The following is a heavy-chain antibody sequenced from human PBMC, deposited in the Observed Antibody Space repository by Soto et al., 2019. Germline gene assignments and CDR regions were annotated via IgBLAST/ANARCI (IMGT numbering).Heavy chain of an antibody. Sequence: GGSLRLSCTASGFTFGDYAMSWFRQAPGKGLEWVGFIRSKAYGGTTEYAASVKGRFTISRDDSKSIAYLQMNSLKTEDTAVYYCTRWHYDFWSGYDYFDYRAQGTLVTVSS. V-gene: IGHV3-49*03. J-gene: IGHJ4*02. CDR2: IRSKAYGGTT. D-gene: IGHD3-3*01. CDR1: GFTFGDYA. CDR3: TRWHYDFWSGYDYFDY.